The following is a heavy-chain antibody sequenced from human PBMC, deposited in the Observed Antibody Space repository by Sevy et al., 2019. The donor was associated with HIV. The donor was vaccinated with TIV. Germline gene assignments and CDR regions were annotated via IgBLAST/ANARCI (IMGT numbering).Heavy chain of an antibody. Sequence: GGSLGLSCAASGFTFSDYWMSWVRQAPGKGLEWVANIKQDGSEKYYVDSVKGRFTISRDNAKNSLYLQMNSLRAEDTAVYYCARRYFDYWGQGTLVTVSS. V-gene: IGHV3-7*01. CDR1: GFTFSDYW. CDR3: ARRYFDY. CDR2: IKQDGSEK. J-gene: IGHJ4*02.